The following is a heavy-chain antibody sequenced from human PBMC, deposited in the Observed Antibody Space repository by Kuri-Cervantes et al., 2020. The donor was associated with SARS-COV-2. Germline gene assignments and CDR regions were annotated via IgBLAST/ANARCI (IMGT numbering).Heavy chain of an antibody. D-gene: IGHD2-2*02. Sequence: GGSLRLSCAASGFTFSSYWMHWVRQAPGKGLVWVSRINSDGSSTSYADSVKGRYTISRDNAKNTLYLQMNSLRAEDTAVYYCARDPIRGYCSSTSCYKRFDYWGQGTLVTVSS. CDR2: INSDGSST. J-gene: IGHJ4*02. CDR3: ARDPIRGYCSSTSCYKRFDY. V-gene: IGHV3-74*01. CDR1: GFTFSSYW.